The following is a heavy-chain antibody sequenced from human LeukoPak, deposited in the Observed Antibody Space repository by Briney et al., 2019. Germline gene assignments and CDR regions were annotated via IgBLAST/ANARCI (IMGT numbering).Heavy chain of an antibody. Sequence: GGSLRLSCTASGFTFSSYSIHWVRQAPGKGLEWVALISFDGKKTDYADSVKGRFTFSRDNSKNTLSLQMNSLRAEDTAVYYCATTGSSWYGAFDIWGQGTMVTVSS. J-gene: IGHJ3*02. D-gene: IGHD6-13*01. CDR1: GFTFSSYS. CDR3: ATTGSSWYGAFDI. V-gene: IGHV3-30*04. CDR2: ISFDGKKT.